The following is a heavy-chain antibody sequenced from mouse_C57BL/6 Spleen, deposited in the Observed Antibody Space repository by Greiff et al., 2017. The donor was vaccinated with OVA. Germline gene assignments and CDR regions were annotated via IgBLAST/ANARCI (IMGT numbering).Heavy chain of an antibody. CDR3: DRGGSSYERFAY. V-gene: IGHV1-64*01. CDR2: INPNSGST. Sequence: VQLQQPGAELVKPGASVKLSCKASGYTFTSYWMHWVKQRPGQGLEWIGMINPNSGSTNYNEKFKSKATLTVDKSSSTAYMQLSSLTSEDSAVYYCDRGGSSYERFAYWGQGTLVTVSA. CDR1: GYTFTSYW. D-gene: IGHD1-1*01. J-gene: IGHJ3*01.